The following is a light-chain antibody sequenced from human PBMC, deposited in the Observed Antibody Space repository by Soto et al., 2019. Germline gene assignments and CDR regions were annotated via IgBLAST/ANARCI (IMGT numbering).Light chain of an antibody. Sequence: QSALTQPASVSGSPGQSITISCTGTSSDIGGYNYVSWYQQHPGKAPKVMIYDVSDRPSGVSNRFSGSKSGNTASLTISGLQAEDEGDYYCSSYTSSSIVHVFGTGTKLTVL. CDR2: DVS. V-gene: IGLV2-14*01. CDR1: SSDIGGYNY. J-gene: IGLJ1*01. CDR3: SSYTSSSIVHV.